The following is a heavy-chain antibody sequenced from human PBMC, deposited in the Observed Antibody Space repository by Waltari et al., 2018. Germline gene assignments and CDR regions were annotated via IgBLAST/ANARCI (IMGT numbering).Heavy chain of an antibody. Sequence: QVQLQESGPGLLKASETLSLSCSVSGGSMRGNYWSWIRQPPGQGLEWIGYIYYTGSTNYKPSLKSRVTMSLDTSKNQFSLKLRSVTAAYTAVYYCTRGGSGYPFDYWGQGTLVSVSS. J-gene: IGHJ4*02. CDR3: TRGGSGYPFDY. D-gene: IGHD3-22*01. CDR1: GGSMRGNY. V-gene: IGHV4-59*01. CDR2: IYYTGST.